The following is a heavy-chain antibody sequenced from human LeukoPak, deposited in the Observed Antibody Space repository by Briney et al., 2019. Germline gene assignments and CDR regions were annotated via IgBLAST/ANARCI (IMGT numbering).Heavy chain of an antibody. J-gene: IGHJ4*02. CDR2: IVVGSGNT. D-gene: IGHD5-18*01. CDR3: ARSVDTAMVSYY. Sequence: SVKVSCKACGFTFTSSAVQWVRQARGQRLEWIGWIVVGSGNTNYAQKFQERVTITRDMSTSTAYMELSSLRSEDTAVYYCARSVDTAMVSYYWGQGTLVTVSS. V-gene: IGHV1-58*01. CDR1: GFTFTSSA.